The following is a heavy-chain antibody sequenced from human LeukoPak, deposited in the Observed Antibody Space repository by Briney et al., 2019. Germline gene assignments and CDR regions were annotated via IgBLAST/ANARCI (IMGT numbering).Heavy chain of an antibody. CDR2: INHSVST. Sequence: RPETLSLTCALYGGSLSGYYWSWIRQPPGKGLGWIGEINHSVSTNYNPSLKRRAPLPLEPSKNQFSLNLRCITAADTTVYYFARECIYGGSQNDGIVYWGQGALVTVSS. V-gene: IGHV4-34*01. CDR3: ARECIYGGSQNDGIVY. J-gene: IGHJ4*02. D-gene: IGHD3-16*01. CDR1: GGSLSGYY.